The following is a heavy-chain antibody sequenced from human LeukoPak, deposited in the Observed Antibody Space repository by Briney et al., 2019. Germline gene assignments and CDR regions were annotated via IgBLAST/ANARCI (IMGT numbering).Heavy chain of an antibody. CDR2: ISGDGTTT. CDR1: GFAFSSYW. Sequence: GGSLRLSCAASGFAFSSYWMLWVRQAPGKGLVWVSRISGDGTTTTYADSVKGRFTISRDNAKNILYLQMNSLRAEDTAIYYCARSQFDYWGQGILVTVSS. CDR3: ARSQFDY. J-gene: IGHJ4*02. V-gene: IGHV3-74*01.